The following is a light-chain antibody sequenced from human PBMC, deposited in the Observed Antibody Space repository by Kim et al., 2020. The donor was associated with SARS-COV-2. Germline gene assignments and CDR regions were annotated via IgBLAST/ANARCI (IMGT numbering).Light chain of an antibody. CDR2: DAS. CDR3: QQYVSPFT. CDR1: QSVSSNY. J-gene: IGKJ3*01. V-gene: IGKV3-20*01. Sequence: EIVLTQSPGTLSLSPGERATLSCRASQSVSSNYLAWYQQKPGQTPRLLIYDASFRATGIPDRFSGSGSGTDFTLTISRLEPEDFAVYCCQQYVSPFTFGPGTKVDIK.